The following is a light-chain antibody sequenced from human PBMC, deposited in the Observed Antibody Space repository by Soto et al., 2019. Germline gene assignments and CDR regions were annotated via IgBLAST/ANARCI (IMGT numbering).Light chain of an antibody. J-gene: IGLJ2*01. CDR1: SGHSSYA. V-gene: IGLV4-69*01. CDR3: QTWGTGVV. Sequence: QPVLTQSPSASASLGASVKLTCTLSSGHSSYAIAWHQQQPEKGPRYLMKLNSDGSHSKGAGIPDRFSGSSSGAERYLPIPRLQSEDEADYYCQTWGTGVVFGGGTKLTVL. CDR2: LNSDGSH.